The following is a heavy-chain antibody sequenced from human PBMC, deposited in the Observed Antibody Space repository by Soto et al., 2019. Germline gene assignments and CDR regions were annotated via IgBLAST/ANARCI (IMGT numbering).Heavy chain of an antibody. CDR3: ASPYIYSYGQHDAFDI. D-gene: IGHD5-18*01. CDR2: IDPSDSYT. J-gene: IGHJ3*02. V-gene: IGHV5-10-1*01. CDR1: GYSFTSYW. Sequence: GESLKISCKGSGYSFTSYWISWVRQMPGKGLEWMGRIDPSDSYTNYSPSFQGHVTISADKSISTAYLQWSSLKASDTAMYYCASPYIYSYGQHDAFDIWGQGTMVTVSS.